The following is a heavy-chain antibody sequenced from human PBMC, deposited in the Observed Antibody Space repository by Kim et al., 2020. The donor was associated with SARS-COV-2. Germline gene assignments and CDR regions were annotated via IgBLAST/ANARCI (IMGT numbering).Heavy chain of an antibody. D-gene: IGHD1-26*01. Sequence: YADSVKGRFTISRDNSKNTLYLQMNSLRAEDTAVYYCARDRRGSSSVDYWGQGTLVTVSS. CDR3: ARDRRGSSSVDY. V-gene: IGHV3-30*01. J-gene: IGHJ4*02.